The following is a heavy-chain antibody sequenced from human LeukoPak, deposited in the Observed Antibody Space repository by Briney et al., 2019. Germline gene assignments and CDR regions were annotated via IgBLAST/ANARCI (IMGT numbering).Heavy chain of an antibody. CDR2: ITPNSVAT. CDR3: ARGPVSYVVVPAAISGY. V-gene: IGHV1-2*02. Sequence: ASVKVSCKASGYTFTGYYLHWVRQAPGQGLEWMAWITPNSVATNYAQKFRGRLTMTRDTSTRTACMELSRLRSDDTAVYYCARGPVSYVVVPAAISGYWGQGTLVTVSS. CDR1: GYTFTGYY. J-gene: IGHJ4*02. D-gene: IGHD2-2*01.